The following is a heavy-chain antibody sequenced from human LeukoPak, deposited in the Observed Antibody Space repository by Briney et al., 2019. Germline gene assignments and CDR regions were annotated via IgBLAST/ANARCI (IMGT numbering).Heavy chain of an antibody. CDR2: ISGSGGST. Sequence: GGSLRLSCAASGLTFSSYAMSWVRQAPGKGLEWVSAISGSGGSTYYADSVKGRFTISRDNSKNTLYLQMNSLRAEDTAVYYCAASATVTRAFDYWGQGTLVTVSS. CDR1: GLTFSSYA. D-gene: IGHD4-17*01. J-gene: IGHJ4*02. CDR3: AASATVTRAFDY. V-gene: IGHV3-23*01.